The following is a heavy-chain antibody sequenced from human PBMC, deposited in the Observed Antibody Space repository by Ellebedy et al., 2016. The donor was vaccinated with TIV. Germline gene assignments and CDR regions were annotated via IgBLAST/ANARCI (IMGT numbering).Heavy chain of an antibody. V-gene: IGHV5-51*01. D-gene: IGHD4-11*01. CDR2: IYPGDFDT. CDR3: ARLGPGGHDYSNPSYYYYYGMDV. Sequence: GESLKISCKASEYSFTSYWIGWVRQMPGKGLEWLGIIYPGDFDTRYSPSFQGQVTMSADKSISTAFLHWSSLKASDTAMYYCARLGPGGHDYSNPSYYYYYGMDVWGQGTTVTVSS. J-gene: IGHJ6*02. CDR1: EYSFTSYW.